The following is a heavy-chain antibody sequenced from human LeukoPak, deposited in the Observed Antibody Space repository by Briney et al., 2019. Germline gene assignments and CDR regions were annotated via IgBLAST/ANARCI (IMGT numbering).Heavy chain of an antibody. V-gene: IGHV3-64D*06. D-gene: IGHD3-10*01. CDR1: GFTFSRYA. CDR3: VKDSSSGSYFDY. CDR2: ISSNGGST. J-gene: IGHJ4*02. Sequence: GGSLRLSCSASGFTFSRYAMHWVRQAPGKGLEYVSAISSNGGSTYYADSVKGRFTISRDDSRNTLHLQMSSLRVEDTAVYYCVKDSSSGSYFDYWGQGTLVTVSS.